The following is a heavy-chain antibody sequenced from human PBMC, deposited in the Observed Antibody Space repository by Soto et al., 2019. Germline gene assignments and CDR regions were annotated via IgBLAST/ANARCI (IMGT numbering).Heavy chain of an antibody. J-gene: IGHJ4*02. Sequence: PGESLKISCKGSGYSFTSYWISWVRQMPGKGLEWMGRIDPSDSYTNYSPSFQGHVTISADKPISTAYLQWSSLKASDTAMYYCARSLSGVGAFDYWGQGTLVTVSS. V-gene: IGHV5-10-1*01. D-gene: IGHD3-10*01. CDR3: ARSLSGVGAFDY. CDR2: IDPSDSYT. CDR1: GYSFTSYW.